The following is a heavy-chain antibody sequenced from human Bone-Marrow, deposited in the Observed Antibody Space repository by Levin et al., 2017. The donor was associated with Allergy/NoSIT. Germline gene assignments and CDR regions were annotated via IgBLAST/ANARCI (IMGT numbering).Heavy chain of an antibody. D-gene: IGHD3-16*01. CDR3: ARDRAQVVYYGMDV. Sequence: GGSLRLTCTASGFTFSTYEMNWVRQAPGKGLEWISYISNTGRTIYYADSVRGRFTMSRDDARDTLYLDMNSLRAEDTAIYYCARDRAQVVYYGMDVWGQGTTVTVSS. CDR1: GFTFSTYE. V-gene: IGHV3-48*03. J-gene: IGHJ6*02. CDR2: ISNTGRTI.